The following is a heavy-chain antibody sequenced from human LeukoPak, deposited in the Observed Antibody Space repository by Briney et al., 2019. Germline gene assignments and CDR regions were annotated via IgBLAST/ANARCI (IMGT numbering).Heavy chain of an antibody. CDR2: INHSGST. D-gene: IGHD6-6*01. J-gene: IGHJ4*02. CDR1: GGSFSGYY. CDR3: ARAARPQYYFDY. V-gene: IGHV4-34*01. Sequence: SETLSLTCAVYGGSFSGYYWSWIRQPPGKGLEWIGEINHSGSTNYNPSLKSRVTISVDTSKNQFSLKPSSVTAADTAVYYCARAARPQYYFDYWGQGTLVTVSS.